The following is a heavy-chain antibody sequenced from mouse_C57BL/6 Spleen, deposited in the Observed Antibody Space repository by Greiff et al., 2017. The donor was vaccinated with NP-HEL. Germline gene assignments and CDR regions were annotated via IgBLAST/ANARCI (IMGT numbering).Heavy chain of an antibody. Sequence: DVKLVESGGGLVKPGGSLKLPCAASGFTFSSYAMSWVRQTPEKRLEWVATISDGGSYTYYPDNVKGRFTISRDNAKNNLYLQMSHLKSEDTAMYYCARAYDYAFAYWGQGTLVTVSA. CDR3: ARAYDYAFAY. D-gene: IGHD2-4*01. CDR2: ISDGGSYT. CDR1: GFTFSSYA. J-gene: IGHJ3*01. V-gene: IGHV5-4*03.